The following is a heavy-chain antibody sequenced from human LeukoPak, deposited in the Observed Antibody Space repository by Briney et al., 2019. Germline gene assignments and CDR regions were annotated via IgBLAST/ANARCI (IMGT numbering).Heavy chain of an antibody. V-gene: IGHV3-74*01. CDR2: INSDGSST. CDR1: GFTFSSYW. D-gene: IGHD2-2*01. Sequence: GGSLRLSCAASGFTFSSYWMRWVRQAPGKGLVWVSRINSDGSSTSYADSVKGRFTISRDNAKNTLYLQMNSLRAEDTAVYYCARGYCSSTSCYAIDYWGQGTLVTVSS. J-gene: IGHJ4*02. CDR3: ARGYCSSTSCYAIDY.